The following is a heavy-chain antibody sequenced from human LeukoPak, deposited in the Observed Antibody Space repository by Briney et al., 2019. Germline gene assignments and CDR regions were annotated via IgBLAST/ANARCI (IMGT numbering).Heavy chain of an antibody. D-gene: IGHD1-26*01. CDR1: GFTFSSYA. CDR3: ARVGGRYYYYYGMDV. V-gene: IGHV3-30-3*01. CDR2: ISYDGSNK. Sequence: GGSLRPSCAASGFTFSSYAMHWVRQAPGKGLEWVAVISYDGSNKYYADSVKGRFTISRDNSKNTLYLQMNSLRAEDTAVYYCARVGGRYYYYYGMDVWGQGTTVTVSS. J-gene: IGHJ6*02.